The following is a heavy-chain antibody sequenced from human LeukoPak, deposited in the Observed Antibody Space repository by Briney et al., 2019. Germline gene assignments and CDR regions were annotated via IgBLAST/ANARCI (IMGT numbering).Heavy chain of an antibody. CDR1: GYSFSDYY. V-gene: IGHV1-2*02. CDR2: ISANTCGT. CDR3: ARDEEAGSRWPRGGIDD. Sequence: ASVTVSYMDSGYSFSDYYMHWVRQAPAQALEWMGGISANTCGTDYAQKFQRRVTINRDTAIRTVYMEMNRLISDDTAVYYCARDEEAGSRWPRGGIDDWGQGTTVTVSS. D-gene: IGHD6-13*01. J-gene: IGHJ6*02.